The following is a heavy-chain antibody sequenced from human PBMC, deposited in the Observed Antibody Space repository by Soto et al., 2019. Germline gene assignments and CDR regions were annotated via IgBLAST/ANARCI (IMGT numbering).Heavy chain of an antibody. D-gene: IGHD2-2*01. V-gene: IGHV1-3*01. CDR1: GYTFTSYA. Sequence: QVPLVQSGAEVKKPGASVKVSCKASGYTFTSYAMHWVRQAPGQRLEWMGWINAGNGNTKYSQKFQGRVTITRDTSASTAYMELSSLRSEDTAVYYCASSPLYCSSTSCPRAYWFDPWGQGTLVTVSS. CDR3: ASSPLYCSSTSCPRAYWFDP. J-gene: IGHJ5*02. CDR2: INAGNGNT.